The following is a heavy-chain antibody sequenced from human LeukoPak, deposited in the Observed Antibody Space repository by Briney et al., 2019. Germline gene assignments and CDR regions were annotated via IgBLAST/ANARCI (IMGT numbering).Heavy chain of an antibody. D-gene: IGHD3-22*01. J-gene: IGHJ4*02. Sequence: PGGSLRLSCAASGFTFSSYWMHWVRQAPGKGLVWVSRIKSDGSSTSYADSVKGRFTISRDNAKNTLYLQMNSLRAEDKAVYYCARWSYYYDSSGYSPGAYWGQGTLVTVSS. CDR3: ARWSYYYDSSGYSPGAY. CDR1: GFTFSSYW. CDR2: IKSDGSST. V-gene: IGHV3-74*01.